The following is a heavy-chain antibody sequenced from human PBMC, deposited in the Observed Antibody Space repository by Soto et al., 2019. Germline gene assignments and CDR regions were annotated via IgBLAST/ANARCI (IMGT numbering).Heavy chain of an antibody. Sequence: SETLSLTCSVSGDSISNLDYFWAWIRQPPGQSLEYIGYIYKSATTYYNPSFESRVAISVDTSKSQFSLNVTSVTAADTAVYFCARGRYCLTGRCFPNWFDSWGQGALVTVHS. V-gene: IGHV4-30-4*01. CDR2: IYKSATT. CDR3: ARGRYCLTGRCFPNWFDS. D-gene: IGHD7-27*01. J-gene: IGHJ5*01. CDR1: GDSISNLDYF.